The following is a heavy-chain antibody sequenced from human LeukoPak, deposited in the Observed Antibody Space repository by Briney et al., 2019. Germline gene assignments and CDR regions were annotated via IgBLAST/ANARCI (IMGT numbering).Heavy chain of an antibody. V-gene: IGHV3-23*01. CDR2: LSGSGDGT. D-gene: IGHD3-10*01. Sequence: PGGSLRLSRAASRFTFSGYTLRWVRPAPGKGLERGSDLSGSGDGTFYADSVKGRFTISRDNAKNTLFLQINSLRAEDTAVYYCAKAGVLTLVRGVIVDYWGQGTLVTVSS. CDR3: AKAGVLTLVRGVIVDY. CDR1: RFTFSGYT. J-gene: IGHJ4*02.